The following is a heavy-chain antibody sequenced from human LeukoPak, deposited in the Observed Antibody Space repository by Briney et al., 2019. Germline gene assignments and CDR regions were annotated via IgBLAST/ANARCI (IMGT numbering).Heavy chain of an antibody. J-gene: IGHJ2*01. D-gene: IGHD2-21*02. Sequence: GASVKVSCKASGYTFTGYYMHWVRQAPGQGLEWMGWINPNSGGTNYAQKFQGRVTMTRDTSISTAYMELSRLRSDDTAVYYCARDSEAYCGGDCYSPNWYFDLWGRGTLVTVSS. CDR1: GYTFTGYY. CDR3: ARDSEAYCGGDCYSPNWYFDL. CDR2: INPNSGGT. V-gene: IGHV1-2*02.